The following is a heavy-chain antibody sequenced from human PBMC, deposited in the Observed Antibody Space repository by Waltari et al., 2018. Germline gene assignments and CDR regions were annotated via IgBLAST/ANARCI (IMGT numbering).Heavy chain of an antibody. CDR3: ARDLSEKYSIDY. J-gene: IGHJ4*02. CDR1: GFTISRYA. D-gene: IGHD2-21*01. V-gene: IGHV3-30-3*01. Sequence: VQLVESGGGVVQPGGSLRLLCAASGFTISRYASHWVRQAPGKGLEWVAYISYDGSDKFYADSVKGRFTLSKDNSKNTLHLQLNSLRPEDTALYYCARDLSEKYSIDYWGQGTLVTVSS. CDR2: ISYDGSDK.